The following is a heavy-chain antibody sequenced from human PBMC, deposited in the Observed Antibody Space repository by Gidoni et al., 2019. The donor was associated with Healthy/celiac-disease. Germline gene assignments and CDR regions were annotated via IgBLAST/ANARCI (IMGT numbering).Heavy chain of an antibody. V-gene: IGHV4-31*02. CDR3: ARERLTDGYNSGNWFDP. CDR2: IYYSGST. D-gene: IGHD5-12*01. Sequence: KGLEWMGYIYYSGSTYYNPSLKSRVTISVGPSMNQFSLKLSSVTAADTAVYYCARERLTDGYNSGNWFDPWGQGTLVTVSS. J-gene: IGHJ5*02.